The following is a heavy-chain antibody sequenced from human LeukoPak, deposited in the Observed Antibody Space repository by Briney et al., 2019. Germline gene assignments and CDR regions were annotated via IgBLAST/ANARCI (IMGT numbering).Heavy chain of an antibody. V-gene: IGHV4-30-2*01. D-gene: IGHD3-22*01. CDR1: GGSISSGGYS. CDR3: ARDVVGSGYRHDAFDI. Sequence: PSQTLSLTCAVSGGSISSGGYSWSWIRQPPGKGLEWIGYIYHSGSTYYNPSLKSRVTISVDRSKNQFSLKLSSVTAADTAAYYCARDVVGSGYRHDAFDIWGQGTMVTVSS. CDR2: IYHSGST. J-gene: IGHJ3*02.